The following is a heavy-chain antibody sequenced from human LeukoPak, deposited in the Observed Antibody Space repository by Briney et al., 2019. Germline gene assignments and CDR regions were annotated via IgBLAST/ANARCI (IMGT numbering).Heavy chain of an antibody. D-gene: IGHD2-2*01. CDR3: ARVPAAIGYYYYGMDV. Sequence: ASVKVSCKASGYTFTSYDINWVRQATGQGPEWMGWMNPNSGNTGYAQKFQGRVTMTRNTSISTAYMELSSLRSEDTAVYYCARVPAAIGYYYYGMDVWGQGTTVTVSS. CDR1: GYTFTSYD. J-gene: IGHJ6*02. V-gene: IGHV1-8*01. CDR2: MNPNSGNT.